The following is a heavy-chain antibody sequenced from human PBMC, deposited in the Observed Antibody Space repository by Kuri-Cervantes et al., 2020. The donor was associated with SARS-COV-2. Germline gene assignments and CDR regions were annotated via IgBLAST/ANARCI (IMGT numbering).Heavy chain of an antibody. CDR3: ARATAMAPYYYYYYYMDV. CDR2: IYYSGST. V-gene: IGHV4-34*11. J-gene: IGHJ6*03. CDR1: GGSFSGYY. Sequence: GSLRLSCAVYGGSFSGYYWSWIRQPPGKGLEWIGYIYYSGSTNYNPSLRSRVTISVDTSKNQFSLKLSSVTAADTAVYYCARATAMAPYYYYYYYMDVWGKGTTVTVSS. D-gene: IGHD5-18*01.